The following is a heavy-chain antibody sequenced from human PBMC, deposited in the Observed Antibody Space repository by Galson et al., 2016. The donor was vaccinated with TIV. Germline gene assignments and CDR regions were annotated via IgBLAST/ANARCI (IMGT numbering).Heavy chain of an antibody. CDR2: IYWDGDK. CDR3: AVARGGGYNFDS. CDR1: GFSLYTRGVG. V-gene: IGHV2-5*02. J-gene: IGHJ4*02. Sequence: PALVKPPQTLTLTCTFSGFSLYTRGVGVAWVRQPPGRALEWLALIYWDGDKRYSPSLKSRLTITKDTSKKQVVLTMANMDPLDTATYYCAVARGGGYNFDSWGQGTLVTVSP. D-gene: IGHD3-16*01.